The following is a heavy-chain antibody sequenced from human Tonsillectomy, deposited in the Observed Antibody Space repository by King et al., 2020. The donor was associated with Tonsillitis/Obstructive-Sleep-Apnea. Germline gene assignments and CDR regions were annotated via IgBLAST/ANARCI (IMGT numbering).Heavy chain of an antibody. CDR2: ISSSGDIT. V-gene: IGHV3-48*03. Sequence: VQLVESGGGLVQPGGSLRLSCAASGFTFSSYELTWVRQAPGKGLEWISFISSSGDITYYADSVKGRFTISRDNTKNSLYLQMNNLRADDTAVYYCARDRYIVVIPAAVDAFDIWGQGTMVTVSS. J-gene: IGHJ3*02. CDR3: ARDRYIVVIPAAVDAFDI. CDR1: GFTFSSYE. D-gene: IGHD2-2*01.